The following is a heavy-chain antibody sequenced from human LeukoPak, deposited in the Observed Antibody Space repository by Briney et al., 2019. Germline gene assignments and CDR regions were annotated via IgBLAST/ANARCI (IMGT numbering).Heavy chain of an antibody. CDR1: GFTFSDYY. Sequence: GSLRLSCAASGFTFSDYYMSWIRQAPGKGLEWVSYISSSGTTIYYADSVKGRFTISRDNAKNSLYLQMNSLRAEDTAVYYCAREYSRSPSLRIDPWGQGTLVTVSS. CDR3: AREYSRSPSLRIDP. J-gene: IGHJ5*02. CDR2: ISSSGTTI. D-gene: IGHD6-6*01. V-gene: IGHV3-11*01.